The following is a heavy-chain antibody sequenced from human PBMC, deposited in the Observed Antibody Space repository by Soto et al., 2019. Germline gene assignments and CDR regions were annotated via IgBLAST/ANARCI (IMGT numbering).Heavy chain of an antibody. CDR2: ISSSSSYI. J-gene: IGHJ4*02. CDR1: GFTFSSYS. Sequence: GGSLRLSCAASGFTFSSYSMNWVRQAPGKGLEWVSSISSSSSYIYYADSVKGRFTISRDNAKNSLYLQMNSLRAEDTAVYYCARGHIAAAGTDYWGQGTLVTVSS. V-gene: IGHV3-21*01. D-gene: IGHD6-13*01. CDR3: ARGHIAAAGTDY.